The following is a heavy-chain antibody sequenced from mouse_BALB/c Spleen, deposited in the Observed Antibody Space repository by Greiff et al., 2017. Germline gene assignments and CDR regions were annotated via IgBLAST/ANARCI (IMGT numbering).Heavy chain of an antibody. CDR1: GFTFSSYT. D-gene: IGHD2-1*01. Sequence: EVKVVESGGGLVKPGGSLKLSCAASGFTFSSYTMSWVRQTPEKRLEWVATISSGGSYTYYPDSVKGRFTISRDNAKNTLYLQMSSLKSEDTAMYYCTRDSGGNYVGFAYWGQGTLVTVSA. CDR3: TRDSGGNYVGFAY. J-gene: IGHJ3*01. V-gene: IGHV5-6-4*01. CDR2: ISSGGSYT.